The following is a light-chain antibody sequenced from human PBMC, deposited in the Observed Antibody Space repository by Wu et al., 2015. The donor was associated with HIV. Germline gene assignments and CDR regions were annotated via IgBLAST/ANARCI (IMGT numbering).Light chain of an antibody. CDR1: QDISSS. CDR3: QQYYSSPYT. Sequence: DIQMTQSPSSLSASVGDRVTITCRASQDISSSLAWYQQKPGKAPKLLLYAASRLESGVPSRFGGSGSGTDYTLTINSLQPEDFASYYCQQYYSSPYTFGQGTKLEIK. V-gene: IGKV1-NL1*01. CDR2: AAS. J-gene: IGKJ2*01.